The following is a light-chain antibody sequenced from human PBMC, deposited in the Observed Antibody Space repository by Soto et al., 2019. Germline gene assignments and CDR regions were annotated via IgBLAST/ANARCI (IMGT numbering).Light chain of an antibody. J-gene: IGKJ4*01. CDR2: GTS. CDR1: QSVSSN. Sequence: EIVMTQSPATLSVSPGERATLSCRASQSVSSNLAWYQQKPGQAPRLLIYGTSTRATGTPARFSGSGSGTDFTLTISSLQSEDFAVYYCQQYNNWPLTFGGGTKVEIK. V-gene: IGKV3-15*01. CDR3: QQYNNWPLT.